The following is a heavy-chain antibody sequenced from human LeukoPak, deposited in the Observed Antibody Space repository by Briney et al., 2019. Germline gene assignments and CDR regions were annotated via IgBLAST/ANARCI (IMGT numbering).Heavy chain of an antibody. CDR1: VGSISGYL. J-gene: IGHJ4*03. V-gene: IGHV4-59*13. CDR2: IYYSGAT. D-gene: IGHD1-26*01. CDR3: ARAQYSGSCFDY. Sequence: PSETLSLTCTVSVGSISGYLWSWVRQAPGTGLDWIGHIYYSGATNYNPSLRSRVTISVDTSKSQFSLKLGSVTAADTAVYYCARAQYSGSCFDYWGQGTLVTVSS.